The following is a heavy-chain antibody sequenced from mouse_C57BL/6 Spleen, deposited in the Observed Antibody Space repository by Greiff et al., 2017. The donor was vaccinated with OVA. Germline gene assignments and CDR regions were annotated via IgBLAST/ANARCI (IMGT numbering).Heavy chain of an antibody. CDR3: ARDGNYYGSSSGYFDV. D-gene: IGHD1-1*01. CDR1: GFTFSSYA. J-gene: IGHJ1*03. CDR2: ISDGGSYT. Sequence: EVQRVESGGGLVKPGGSLKLSCAASGFTFSSYAMSWVRQTPEKRLEWVATISDGGSYTYYPDNVKGRFTSSRDNAKNNLYLQMSHLKSEDTAMYYCARDGNYYGSSSGYFDVWGTGTTVTVSS. V-gene: IGHV5-4*01.